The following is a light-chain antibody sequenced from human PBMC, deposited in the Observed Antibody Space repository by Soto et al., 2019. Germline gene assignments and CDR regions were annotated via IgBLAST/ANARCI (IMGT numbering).Light chain of an antibody. Sequence: DIQMTQSPSTLSASVGDRVTITCRASQSISSWLAWYQQKSGKAPKLLIYQASSLESGVPSRFSGSGSGTESTLTISSLQPDDFATYYCQRYNSYSFTFGPGTKVDIK. V-gene: IGKV1-5*03. CDR1: QSISSW. CDR2: QAS. J-gene: IGKJ3*01. CDR3: QRYNSYSFT.